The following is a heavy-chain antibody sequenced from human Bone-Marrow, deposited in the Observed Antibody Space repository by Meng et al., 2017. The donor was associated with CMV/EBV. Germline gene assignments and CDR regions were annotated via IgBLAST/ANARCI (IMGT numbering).Heavy chain of an antibody. CDR2: IIPILGIA. CDR1: GGTFSSYA. D-gene: IGHD2-2*02. J-gene: IGHJ4*02. V-gene: IGHV1-69*10. Sequence: SVKVSCKASGGTFSSYAISWVRQAPGQGLEWMGGIIPILGIANYAQKFQGRVTITADKSTSTAYMELSSLRSEDTDVYYCARVRCSSTSCYMGYYFDYWGQGKLVTVPS. CDR3: ARVRCSSTSCYMGYYFDY.